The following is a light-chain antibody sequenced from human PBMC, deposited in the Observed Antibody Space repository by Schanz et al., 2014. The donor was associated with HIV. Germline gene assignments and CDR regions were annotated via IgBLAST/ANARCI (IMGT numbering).Light chain of an antibody. V-gene: IGKV3-20*01. CDR1: QSVTSSY. CDR2: GAS. J-gene: IGKJ4*02. CDR3: HHYGDSRGT. Sequence: EIVLTQSPGTLSLSPGERATLSCRASQSVTSSYLAWYQQKPGQAPRLLIYGASSRATGIPDRFSGSGSGTDFTLTINRLEPDDFAVYYCHHYGDSRGTFGGGTEVDI.